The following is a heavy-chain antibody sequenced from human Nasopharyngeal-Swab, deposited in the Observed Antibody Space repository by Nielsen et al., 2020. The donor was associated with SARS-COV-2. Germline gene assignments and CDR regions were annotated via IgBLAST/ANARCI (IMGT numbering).Heavy chain of an antibody. CDR2: ISYDGSNK. CDR3: AKQAGEYSSSSRVYFDY. CDR1: GFTFSSYG. D-gene: IGHD6-6*01. V-gene: IGHV3-30*18. Sequence: GESLKISCAASGFTFSSYGMHWVRQAPGKGLEWVAVISYDGSNKYYADSVKGRFTISRDNSKNTLYLQMNSLRAEDTAVYYCAKQAGEYSSSSRVYFDYWGQGTLVTVSS. J-gene: IGHJ4*02.